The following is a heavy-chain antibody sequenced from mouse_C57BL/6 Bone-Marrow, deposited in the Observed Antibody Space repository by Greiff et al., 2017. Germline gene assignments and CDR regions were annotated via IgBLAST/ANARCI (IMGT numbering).Heavy chain of an antibody. D-gene: IGHD2-1*01. J-gene: IGHJ3*01. CDR3: ARGLRFAY. CDR1: GYAFSSSW. Sequence: LVESGPELVKPGASVKISCKASGYAFSSSWMNWVKQRPGKGLEWIGRIYPGDGDTKYNGKFKGKATLTADKSSCIAYMQLSSLTSEDAAVCFCARGLRFAYWGQGTLVTVAA. CDR2: IYPGDGDT. V-gene: IGHV1-82*01.